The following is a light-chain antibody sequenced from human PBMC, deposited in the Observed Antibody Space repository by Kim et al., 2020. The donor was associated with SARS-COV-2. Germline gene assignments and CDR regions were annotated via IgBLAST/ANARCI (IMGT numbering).Light chain of an antibody. CDR2: GAS. CDR1: QSVSSSY. CDR3: QQYGSSPPIT. V-gene: IGKV3-20*01. Sequence: PGERATHSCRASQSVSSSYLAWYQQKPGQAPRLLIHGASSRATGIPDRFSGSGSGTDFTLTISRLEPEDFAVYYCQQYGSSPPITFGQGTRLEIK. J-gene: IGKJ5*01.